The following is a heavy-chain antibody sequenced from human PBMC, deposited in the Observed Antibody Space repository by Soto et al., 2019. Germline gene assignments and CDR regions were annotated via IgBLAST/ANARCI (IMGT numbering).Heavy chain of an antibody. J-gene: IGHJ6*02. CDR1: GGSISSGDYY. CDR2: IYYSGST. CDR3: AREAEAMVDYYGMDV. D-gene: IGHD5-18*01. V-gene: IGHV4-30-4*01. Sequence: SETLSLTCXVSGGSISSGDYYWSWIRQPPGKGLEWIGYIYYSGSTYYNPSLKSRVTISVDTSKNQFSLKLSSVTAADTAVYYCAREAEAMVDYYGMDVWGQGTTVTVSS.